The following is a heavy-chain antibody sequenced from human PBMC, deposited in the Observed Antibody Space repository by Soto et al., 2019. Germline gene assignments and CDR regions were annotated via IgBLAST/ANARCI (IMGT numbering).Heavy chain of an antibody. V-gene: IGHV3-74*03. CDR2: INSDGSST. Sequence: TGGSLRLSCAASGFTFSSYWMHWVRQAPEKGLMWVSHINSDGSSTTYADSVKGRFTISRDNSKNTLYLQMNSLRAEDTAVYYCARDQYYDSSGFYYVDAWDYWGQGTLVTVSS. CDR1: GFTFSSYW. D-gene: IGHD3-22*01. CDR3: ARDQYYDSSGFYYVDAWDY. J-gene: IGHJ4*02.